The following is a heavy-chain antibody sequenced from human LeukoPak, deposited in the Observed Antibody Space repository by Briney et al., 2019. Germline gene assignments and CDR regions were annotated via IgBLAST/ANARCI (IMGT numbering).Heavy chain of an antibody. Sequence: TGGSLRLSRAASGFAFSSYALNWVRQAPGKGLDWDSAITGSGDSTYSADSVKGRFVISRDNSMNTLYLQMNSLRDEDTAIYYCAKVPGYFYRVFFDVWGQGHWSPSLQ. D-gene: IGHD3-22*01. CDR1: GFAFSSYA. J-gene: IGHJ3*01. CDR3: AKVPGYFYRVFFDV. V-gene: IGHV3-23*01. CDR2: ITGSGDST.